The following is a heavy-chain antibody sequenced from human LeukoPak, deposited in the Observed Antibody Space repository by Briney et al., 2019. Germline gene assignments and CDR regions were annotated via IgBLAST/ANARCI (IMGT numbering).Heavy chain of an antibody. V-gene: IGHV3-66*01. J-gene: IGHJ4*02. Sequence: GGSLRLSCTVSGFTVSSNSMSWVRQAPGKGLEWVSVIYSGGSTYYADSVKGRFTISRDNSKNSLFLQMTSLRAEDTALYYCVYGDFVRTVNYFDYWGQGTLVTVSS. CDR2: IYSGGST. CDR3: VYGDFVRTVNYFDY. CDR1: GFTVSSNS. D-gene: IGHD4-17*01.